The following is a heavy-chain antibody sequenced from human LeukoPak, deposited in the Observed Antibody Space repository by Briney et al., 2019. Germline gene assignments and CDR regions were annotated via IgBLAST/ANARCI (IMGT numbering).Heavy chain of an antibody. J-gene: IGHJ6*03. CDR1: GVSISSSTYY. CDR3: ARDSHFSSSSNFQYYYMNV. CDR2: IYYRGDT. D-gene: IGHD6-6*01. V-gene: IGHV4-39*07. Sequence: SETLSLTCSVSGVSISSSTYYWGWVRQPPGKGLEWIANIYYRGDTYYNPSLESRVTISMDTSKNQFSLRLSSVTAADTAVYFCARDSHFSSSSNFQYYYMNVWGKGTTVTVSS.